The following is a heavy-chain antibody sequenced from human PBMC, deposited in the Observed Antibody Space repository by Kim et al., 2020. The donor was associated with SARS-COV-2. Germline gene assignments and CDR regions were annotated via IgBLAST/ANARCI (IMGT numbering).Heavy chain of an antibody. D-gene: IGHD3-10*01. Sequence: ASVKVSCKASGYTFDTFSLYWLRQAPGQRFEWMGWINGCNGNTRYSQNFQGRVTFTRDTSATTAYMELTSLTFKDTAVYYCAREGSGSYNWLDPWGQGTL. CDR3: AREGSGSYNWLDP. J-gene: IGHJ5*02. CDR1: GYTFDTFS. CDR2: INGCNGNT. V-gene: IGHV1-3*01.